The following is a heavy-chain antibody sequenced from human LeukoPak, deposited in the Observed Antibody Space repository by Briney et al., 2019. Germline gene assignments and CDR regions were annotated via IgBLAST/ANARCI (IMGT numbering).Heavy chain of an antibody. J-gene: IGHJ6*03. CDR1: GGSFSGYY. CDR3: ARSPPKGITIFYYTDV. Sequence: LETLSLTCAVYGGSFSGYYWSWIRQPPGKGLEWIGEINHSGSTNYNPSLKSRVTISVDTSKNQFSLKLSSVTAADTAVYYCARSPPKGITIFYYTDVWGKGTTVTISS. CDR2: INHSGST. D-gene: IGHD3-9*01. V-gene: IGHV4-34*01.